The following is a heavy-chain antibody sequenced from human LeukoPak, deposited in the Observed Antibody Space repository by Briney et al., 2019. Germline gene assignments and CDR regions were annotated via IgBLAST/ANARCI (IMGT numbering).Heavy chain of an antibody. D-gene: IGHD2-21*01. Sequence: GGSLRLFCAASGFTFSSYSMNWVRQAPGKGLEWVSSISSSSSYIYYADSVKGRFTISRDNSWNTLYLQMSSLRAEDTAVYYCAKDQVISGSEASDIWGQGTMVTVSS. CDR1: GFTFSSYS. CDR3: AKDQVISGSEASDI. V-gene: IGHV3-21*04. J-gene: IGHJ3*02. CDR2: ISSSSSYI.